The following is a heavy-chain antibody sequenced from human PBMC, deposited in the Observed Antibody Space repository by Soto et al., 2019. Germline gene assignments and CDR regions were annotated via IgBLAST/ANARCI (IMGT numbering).Heavy chain of an antibody. CDR1: GLTVSNAW. J-gene: IGHJ4*02. V-gene: IGHV3-15*01. Sequence: EVQLVESGGGLVKPGGSLRLSCAASGLTVSNAWMTWVRQAPGKGLEWVGLIKSRSDGGTTDYVAPVKDRFTISRDDSKNMLYLQMNSLRTEDTAVYYCNTWVAVAGSIVDFWGQGTLVTVSS. CDR2: IKSRSDGGTT. D-gene: IGHD6-13*01. CDR3: NTWVAVAGSIVDF.